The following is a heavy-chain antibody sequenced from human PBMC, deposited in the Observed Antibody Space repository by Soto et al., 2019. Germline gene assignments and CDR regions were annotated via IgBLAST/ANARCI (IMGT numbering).Heavy chain of an antibody. D-gene: IGHD6-13*01. J-gene: IGHJ6*02. CDR2: IYPGDSDT. V-gene: IGHV5-51*01. CDR1: GYSFTSYW. Sequence: PGESLKISCKGSGYSFTSYWIGWVRQMPGKGLEWMGIIYPGDSDTRYSPSFQGQVTISADKSISTAYLQWSSLKASDTAMYYCARLLGSSWYYYGMDVWGQGTTVTVSS. CDR3: ARLLGSSWYYYGMDV.